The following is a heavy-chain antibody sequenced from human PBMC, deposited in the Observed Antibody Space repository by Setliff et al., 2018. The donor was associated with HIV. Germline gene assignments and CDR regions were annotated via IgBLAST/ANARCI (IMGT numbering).Heavy chain of an antibody. J-gene: IGHJ2*01. CDR1: GDSISSHY. D-gene: IGHD3-3*01. V-gene: IGHV4-59*11. CDR3: TRGPEGVAGGGY. CDR2: IYYSGST. Sequence: SETLSLTCTVSGDSISSHYWNWIRQPPGKALEWIGYIYYSGSTNYNPSFKSRVTISVDRSKSRFSLKLSSVTAADTAIYYCTRGPEGVAGGGYWGRGTLVTV.